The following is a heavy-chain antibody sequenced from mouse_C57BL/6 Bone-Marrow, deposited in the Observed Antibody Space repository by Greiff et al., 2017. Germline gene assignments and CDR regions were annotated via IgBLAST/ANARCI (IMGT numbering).Heavy chain of an antibody. CDR2: IYPRDGST. CDR1: GYTFTSYD. J-gene: IGHJ4*01. CDR3: ARRGYYYGSSYAMDY. D-gene: IGHD1-1*01. V-gene: IGHV1-85*01. Sequence: QVQLKESGPELVKPGASVKLSCKASGYTFTSYDINWVKQRPGQGLEWIGWIYPRDGSTKYTEKFKGKATLTVDTSSSTAYMELHSLTSEDSAVYFCARRGYYYGSSYAMDYWGQGTSVTVSS.